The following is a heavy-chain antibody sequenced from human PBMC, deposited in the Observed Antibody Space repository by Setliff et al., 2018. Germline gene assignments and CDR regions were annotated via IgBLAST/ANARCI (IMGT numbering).Heavy chain of an antibody. CDR3: ARFGGSGWSLDY. CDR2: INQDGSEI. D-gene: IGHD6-19*01. Sequence: PAGSLRLSCAASGFTFRLYWMSWVRQAPGEGLEWVAKINQDGSEIYYTDSVKGRFTISRDNAKNSLYLQMNGLTAEDTAVYYCARFGGSGWSLDYWGQGMLVTVSS. CDR1: GFTFRLYW. V-gene: IGHV3-7*01. J-gene: IGHJ4*02.